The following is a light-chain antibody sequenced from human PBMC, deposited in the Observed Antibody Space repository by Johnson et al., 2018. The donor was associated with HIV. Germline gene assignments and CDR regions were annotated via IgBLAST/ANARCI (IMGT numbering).Light chain of an antibody. J-gene: IGLJ1*01. V-gene: IGLV1-51*02. Sequence: TQPPSVSAAPGQKVTISCSGSSSNIGNYFVSWYQQLPGAAPRLLIYEDYKRPSGIPDRFSGSKSGASATLGITGLQTGDEADYYCGTWDSSLNTGYVFGTGTKVTVL. CDR1: SSNIGNYF. CDR3: GTWDSSLNTGYV. CDR2: EDY.